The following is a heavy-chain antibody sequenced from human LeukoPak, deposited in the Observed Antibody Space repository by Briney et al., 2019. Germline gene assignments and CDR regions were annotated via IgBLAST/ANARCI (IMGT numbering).Heavy chain of an antibody. CDR1: GYTFTSYG. V-gene: IGHV1-18*01. Sequence: ASVKVSCKASGYTFTSYGISWVRQAPGQGLEWMGWISAYNGNTNYVQKLQDRVTMTTDTSTSTAYMELRSLRSDDTAVYYCARQGPTYYDSSGYYYAEDYYMDVWGKGTTVTVSS. CDR2: ISAYNGNT. CDR3: ARQGPTYYDSSGYYYAEDYYMDV. D-gene: IGHD3-22*01. J-gene: IGHJ6*03.